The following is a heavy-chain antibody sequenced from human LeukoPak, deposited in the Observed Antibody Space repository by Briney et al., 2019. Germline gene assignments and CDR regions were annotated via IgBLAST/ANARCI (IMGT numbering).Heavy chain of an antibody. Sequence: GGSLRFSCAASAFTFGSYAMSWVRQAPGKGLEWVSAISGSGVTTYYADSVKGRFTISRDNSRNTLYLQMNSLRAEDTAVYYCAKDEEYSYGYLGYWGQGTLVTVSS. V-gene: IGHV3-23*01. CDR3: AKDEEYSYGYLGY. CDR2: ISGSGVTT. J-gene: IGHJ4*02. D-gene: IGHD5-18*01. CDR1: AFTFGSYA.